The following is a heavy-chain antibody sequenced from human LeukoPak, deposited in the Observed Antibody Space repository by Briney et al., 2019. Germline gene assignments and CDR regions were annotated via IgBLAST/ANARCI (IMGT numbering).Heavy chain of an antibody. CDR2: ILSKTDGGAA. Sequence: GGSLRLSCAASGFTFSNAWMSWVRQAPGKGLEWVGRILSKTDGGAADHAAPVKGRFTISRDDSKNTLYLQMNSLKTEDTAVYYCTTDRATTGTTHFDFYYYMAVWGKGTTVTVSS. J-gene: IGHJ6*03. V-gene: IGHV3-15*01. CDR1: GFTFSNAW. CDR3: TTDRATTGTTHFDFYYYMAV. D-gene: IGHD1-1*01.